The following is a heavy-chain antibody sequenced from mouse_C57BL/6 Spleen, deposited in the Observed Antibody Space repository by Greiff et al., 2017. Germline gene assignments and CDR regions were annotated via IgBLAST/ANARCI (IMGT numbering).Heavy chain of an antibody. CDR2: ISDGGSYT. J-gene: IGHJ1*03. CDR1: GFTFSSYA. V-gene: IGHV5-4*03. CDR3: ARGGLTDWYFDV. D-gene: IGHD4-1*01. Sequence: EVKLMESGGGLVKPGGSLKLSCAASGFTFSSYAMSWVRQTPEKRLEWVATISDGGSYTYYPDNVKGRFTISRDNAKNNLYLQMSHLKSEDTAMYYCARGGLTDWYFDVWGTGTTVTVSS.